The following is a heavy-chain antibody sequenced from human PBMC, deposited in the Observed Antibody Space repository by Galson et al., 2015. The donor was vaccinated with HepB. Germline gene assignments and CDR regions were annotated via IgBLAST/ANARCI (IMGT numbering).Heavy chain of an antibody. D-gene: IGHD6-19*01. CDR1: GFTFSSHG. CDR3: AKDLVSGWDILDY. J-gene: IGHJ4*02. CDR2: IRYDGFNK. V-gene: IGHV3-30*02. Sequence: SLRLSCAASGFTFSSHGMHWVRQAPGKGLEWVAFIRYDGFNKYYADSVKGRFTISRDNSKNTLYLQMISLRAEDTAVYYCAKDLVSGWDILDYWGQGTLVTVSS.